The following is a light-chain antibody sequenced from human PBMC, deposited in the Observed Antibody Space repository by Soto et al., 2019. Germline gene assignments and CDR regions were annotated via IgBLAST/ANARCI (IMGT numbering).Light chain of an antibody. Sequence: DIQMTQSPSTLSASVGDRVTSTCRASESISPRLAWYQQKPGKAPKILIYKASSLEGGVPSRFSGSESGTEFTLTISSLQPDDFATYYCQQYKSYSWTFGQGTKLEIK. CDR3: QQYKSYSWT. CDR1: ESISPR. V-gene: IGKV1-5*03. CDR2: KAS. J-gene: IGKJ2*01.